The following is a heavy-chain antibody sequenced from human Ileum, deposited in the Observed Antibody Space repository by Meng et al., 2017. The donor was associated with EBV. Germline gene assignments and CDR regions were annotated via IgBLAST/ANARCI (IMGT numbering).Heavy chain of an antibody. CDR1: GVSISSGFYH. CDR2: CSGGT. CDR3: AIYAVGGSGQGY. D-gene: IGHD1-26*01. Sequence: QGNLPGSGPGLVKPSQTLSLTCAVSGVSISSGFYHWSWIRQPPGKGLEWIGCSGGTYYNPSLKSRLTISVDTSKNQFSLKLDSATAADTAVYYCAIYAVGGSGQGYWGQGTLVTVSS. V-gene: IGHV4-30-4*01. J-gene: IGHJ4*02.